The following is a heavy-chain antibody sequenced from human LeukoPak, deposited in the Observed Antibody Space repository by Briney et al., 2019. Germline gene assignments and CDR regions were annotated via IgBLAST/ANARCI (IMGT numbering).Heavy chain of an antibody. D-gene: IGHD3-3*01. CDR3: ARHDFWSGFDY. V-gene: IGHV4-59*08. J-gene: IGHJ4*02. CDR2: IFYNGRT. Sequence: SETLSLTCTVSGRSIDNYYWGWIRQSPGKGLEYIAYIFYNGRTNYNLSLKSRVTISVDTSKNQFSLKLNYVTAADTAVYYCARHDFWSGFDYWGQGALVTVSS. CDR1: GRSIDNYY.